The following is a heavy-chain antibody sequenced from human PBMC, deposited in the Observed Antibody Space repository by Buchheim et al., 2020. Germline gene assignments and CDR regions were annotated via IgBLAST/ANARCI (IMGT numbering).Heavy chain of an antibody. CDR1: GGSVINNNW. Sequence: QVQLQESGPGLVKPSETLSVTCAVSGGSVINNNWWSWVRQPPGKGLEWIGEIYHGGSTNYNPSLKSRVTMSVAKSKNQFSLNLTSVTAADTAVYYCARVSLTGPDLDLWGQGTL. V-gene: IGHV4-4*02. D-gene: IGHD3-9*01. CDR3: ARVSLTGPDLDL. CDR2: IYHGGST. J-gene: IGHJ5*02.